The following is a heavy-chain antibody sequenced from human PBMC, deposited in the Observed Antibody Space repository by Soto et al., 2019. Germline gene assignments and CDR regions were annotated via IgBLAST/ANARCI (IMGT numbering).Heavy chain of an antibody. Sequence: SGGSLRLSCAASGFTVSTNAMSWVRQAPGKGLEWFSAITASGSGTHYADSVKGRFTISRDNSANMVFLEMNSLRVEDTAIYYCARDPIRVVRGVTRPSYYGLDVWGQGTTVTVSS. D-gene: IGHD3-10*01. CDR3: ARDPIRVVRGVTRPSYYGLDV. V-gene: IGHV3-23*01. CDR2: ITASGSGT. CDR1: GFTVSTNA. J-gene: IGHJ6*02.